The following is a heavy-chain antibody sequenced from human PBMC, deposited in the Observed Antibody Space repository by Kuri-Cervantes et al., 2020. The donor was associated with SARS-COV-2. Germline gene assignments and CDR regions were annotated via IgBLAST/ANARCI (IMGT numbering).Heavy chain of an antibody. J-gene: IGHJ5*01. Sequence: GGSLRLSCAASGFTSSSYWMSWVRQAPGKGLEWVANIKQDGSEKYYVDSVKGRFTISRDNAKNSLYLQMNSLRAEDTAVYYCARDRYSGSYVRRWFDYWGQGTLVTVSS. V-gene: IGHV3-7*01. CDR1: GFTSSSYW. D-gene: IGHD1-26*01. CDR2: IKQDGSEK. CDR3: ARDRYSGSYVRRWFDY.